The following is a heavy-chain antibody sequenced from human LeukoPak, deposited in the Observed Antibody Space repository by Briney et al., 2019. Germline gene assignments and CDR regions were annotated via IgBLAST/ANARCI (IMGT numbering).Heavy chain of an antibody. D-gene: IGHD2-15*01. CDR2: INPNNGDT. CDR1: GYTFIAYY. J-gene: IGHJ5*02. V-gene: IGHV1-2*02. Sequence: ASVKVSCKASGYTFIAYYLHWVRQAPGQGFEWMGWINPNNGDTNYAQKFQGKVTVTRDTSISTAYMELSSLTSDDTAIYYCAVALRYCSGGSCSNWFDPWGQGTLVTVSS. CDR3: AVALRYCSGGSCSNWFDP.